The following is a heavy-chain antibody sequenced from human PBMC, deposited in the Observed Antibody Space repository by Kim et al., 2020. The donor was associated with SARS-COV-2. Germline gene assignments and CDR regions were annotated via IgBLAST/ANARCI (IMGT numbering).Heavy chain of an antibody. Sequence: SKTLSLTCAVSGGSISSSNWWSWVRQPPGKGLEWIGEIYHSGSTNYNPSLKSRVTISVDKSKNQFSLKLSSVTAADTAVYYCARDVDGSGLAYYFDYWGQGTLVTVSS. CDR2: IYHSGST. V-gene: IGHV4-4*02. J-gene: IGHJ4*02. CDR1: GGSISSSNW. CDR3: ARDVDGSGLAYYFDY. D-gene: IGHD3-10*01.